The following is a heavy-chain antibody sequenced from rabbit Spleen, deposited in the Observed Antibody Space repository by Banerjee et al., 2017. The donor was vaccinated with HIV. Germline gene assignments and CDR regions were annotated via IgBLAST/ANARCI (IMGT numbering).Heavy chain of an antibody. V-gene: IGHV1S40*01. CDR1: GFSFSSGQY. D-gene: IGHD6-1*01. Sequence: QSLEESGGDLVKPGASLTLTCTASGFSFSSGQYMCWVRQAPGKGPEWIACIYGGRSGSTYYASWAKGRFTMSRTSSTTVTLQMTSLTAADTATYFCARDDGSYDYIDGYFNLWGPGTLVTVS. CDR2: IYGGRSGST. CDR3: ARDDGSYDYIDGYFNL. J-gene: IGHJ4*01.